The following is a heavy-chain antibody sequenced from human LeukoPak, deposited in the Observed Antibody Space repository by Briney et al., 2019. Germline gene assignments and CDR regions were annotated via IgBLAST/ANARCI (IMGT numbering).Heavy chain of an antibody. V-gene: IGHV3-20*04. D-gene: IGHD3-10*01. CDR1: GLISSPHW. CDR2: INWNGGST. Sequence: GGSLRLSCAASGLISSPHWMHWVRQAPGKGLEWVSGINWNGGSTGYADSVKGRFTISRDNAKNSLYLQMNSLRAEDTALYYCARGYGSVLDYWGQGTLVTVSS. CDR3: ARGYGSVLDY. J-gene: IGHJ4*02.